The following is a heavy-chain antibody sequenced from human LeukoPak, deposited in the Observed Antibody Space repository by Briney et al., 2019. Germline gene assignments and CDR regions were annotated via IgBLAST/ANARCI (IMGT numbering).Heavy chain of an antibody. CDR1: GGSISSGGYY. CDR2: IYYSGST. Sequence: PSQTLSLTCTVSGGSISSGGYYWSWIRQHPGKGLEWIGYIYYSGSTYYNPSLKSRVTISVDTSKNQFSLKLSSVTAADTAVYYCARAVTTWLYFGYWGQGTLVTVSS. CDR3: ARAVTTWLYFGY. J-gene: IGHJ4*02. D-gene: IGHD4-17*01. V-gene: IGHV4-31*03.